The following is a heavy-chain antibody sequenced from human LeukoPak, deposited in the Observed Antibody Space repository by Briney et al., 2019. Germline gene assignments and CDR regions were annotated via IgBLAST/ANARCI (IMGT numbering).Heavy chain of an antibody. Sequence: GASVKVSCKASGYTFTSYYMHWVRQAPGQGLEWMGIINPSGGTRSYAQKFQGRVTMTRDTSTSTVYMELSSLRSEDTAVYYCARGEGEKVVILPADFDSWGQGTLVTVSS. CDR2: INPSGGTR. CDR1: GYTFTSYY. CDR3: ARGEGEKVVILPADFDS. V-gene: IGHV1-46*01. J-gene: IGHJ4*02. D-gene: IGHD2/OR15-2a*01.